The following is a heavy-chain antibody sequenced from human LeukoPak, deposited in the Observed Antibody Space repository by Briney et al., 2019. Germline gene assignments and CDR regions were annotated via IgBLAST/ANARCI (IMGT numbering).Heavy chain of an antibody. CDR2: INHSGST. CDR3: ARAAGSGWYGIYFDY. CDR1: GGSFSGYY. D-gene: IGHD6-19*01. V-gene: IGHV4-34*01. J-gene: IGHJ4*02. Sequence: PRETLSLTCAVYGGSFSGYYWSWIRQPPGKGLEWIGEINHSGSTNYNPSLKSRVTISVDTSKNQFSLKLSSVTAADTAVYYCARAAGSGWYGIYFDYWGQGTLVTVSS.